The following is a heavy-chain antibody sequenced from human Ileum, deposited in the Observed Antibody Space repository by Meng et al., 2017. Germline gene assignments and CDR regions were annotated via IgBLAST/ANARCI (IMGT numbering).Heavy chain of an antibody. J-gene: IGHJ5*02. CDR3: ARDLLGPAIAASGYFDP. CDR1: GGSISDSNW. Sequence: VQRQGVGPGLVKPSGTLSLTCAASGGSISDSNWRRWVRQPPGKVLEWIGVIYHTGSNNYNPFLKSRVTMVLDKSKKQFFLVLSSVTAAATAVYYCARDLLGPAIAASGYFDPWGQGTLVTVSS. D-gene: IGHD5-12*01. CDR2: IYHTGSN. V-gene: IGHV4-4*02.